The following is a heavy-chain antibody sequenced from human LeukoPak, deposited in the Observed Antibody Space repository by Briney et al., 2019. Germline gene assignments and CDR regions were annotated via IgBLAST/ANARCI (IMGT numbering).Heavy chain of an antibody. Sequence: AGGSLRLSCAASGFTFSSYSMNWVRQAPGKGLEWVSSISSSSSYIYYADSVKGRFTISRDNAKNSLYLQMNSLRAEDTAVYYCAKDHGLRYFDWQGKDYYYGMDVWGQGTTVTVSS. CDR3: AKDHGLRYFDWQGKDYYYGMDV. CDR1: GFTFSSYS. J-gene: IGHJ6*02. CDR2: ISSSSSYI. V-gene: IGHV3-21*04. D-gene: IGHD3-9*01.